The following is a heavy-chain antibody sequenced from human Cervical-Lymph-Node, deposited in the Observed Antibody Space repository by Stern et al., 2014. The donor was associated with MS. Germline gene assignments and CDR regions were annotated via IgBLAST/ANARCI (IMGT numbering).Heavy chain of an antibody. D-gene: IGHD3-16*01. V-gene: IGHV4-61*02. Sequence: QVQLQESGPGLVKPSQTLSLTCTVSGGSISGGDFYWSWIRQSAGKGLEWIGRVYDSGSTVYNPSLRSRVAMSVDTSKNQFSLRLTSVTAADTAVYYCARDRLYDTVWYQWYFDLWGRGTLVTVSS. CDR3: ARDRLYDTVWYQWYFDL. CDR2: VYDSGST. CDR1: GGSISGGDFY. J-gene: IGHJ2*01.